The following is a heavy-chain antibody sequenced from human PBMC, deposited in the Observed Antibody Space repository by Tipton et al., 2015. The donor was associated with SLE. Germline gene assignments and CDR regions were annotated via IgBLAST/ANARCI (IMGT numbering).Heavy chain of an antibody. CDR1: GFILSIYE. CDR2: ISSSSSYI. D-gene: IGHD1-26*01. Sequence: GSLRLSCAASGFILSIYEMNWVRQAPGKGLEWVSSISSSSSYIYYADSVKGRFTISRDNAKNSLYLQMNSLRAEDTAVYYCAAGGGSYYPPDMDVWGQGTTVTVSS. V-gene: IGHV3-21*03. J-gene: IGHJ6*02. CDR3: AAGGGSYYPPDMDV.